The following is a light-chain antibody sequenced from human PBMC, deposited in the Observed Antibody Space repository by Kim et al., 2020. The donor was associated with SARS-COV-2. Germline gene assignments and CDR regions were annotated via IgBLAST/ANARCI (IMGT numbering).Light chain of an antibody. Sequence: SVSPGQTASITCSGDKLGGKYASWYQQKPGQSPVLVIHQDTKRPSGIPERFSGSNAGNTATLTISGTQAMDEADYYCQAWDSSTAVFGGGTQLTVL. CDR3: QAWDSSTAV. V-gene: IGLV3-1*01. J-gene: IGLJ3*02. CDR1: KLGGKY. CDR2: QDT.